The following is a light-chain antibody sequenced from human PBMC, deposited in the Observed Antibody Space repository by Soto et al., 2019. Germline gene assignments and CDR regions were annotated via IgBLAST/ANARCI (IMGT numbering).Light chain of an antibody. CDR1: QSVSSK. V-gene: IGKV3-15*01. J-gene: IGKJ4*01. Sequence: EIVMTQSPATLSVSPGERATLSCRASQSVSSKLAWYQQKPGQAPRLLMYGASTRATGIPARFSGSGSGTEFTLTFSSLQSEDFAFYYCQQYNNWPLTFGGGTKVEIK. CDR3: QQYNNWPLT. CDR2: GAS.